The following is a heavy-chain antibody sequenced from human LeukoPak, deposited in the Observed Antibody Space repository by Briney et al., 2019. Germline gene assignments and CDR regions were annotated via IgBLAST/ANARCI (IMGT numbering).Heavy chain of an antibody. CDR3: ARKRGYYFDY. CDR1: GGSFSGYY. J-gene: IGHJ4*02. CDR2: INHSGST. D-gene: IGHD3-16*01. Sequence: SETLSLTCAVYGGSFSGYYWSWIRQPPGKGLEWIREINHSGSTNYNPSLKSRVTISVDTSKNQFSLKLSSVTAADTAVYYCARKRGYYFDYWGQGTLVTVSS. V-gene: IGHV4-34*01.